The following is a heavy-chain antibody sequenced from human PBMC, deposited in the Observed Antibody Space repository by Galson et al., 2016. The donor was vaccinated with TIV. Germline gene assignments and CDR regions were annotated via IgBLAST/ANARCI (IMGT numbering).Heavy chain of an antibody. CDR2: LYPGDSHA. CDR3: ATGAHLVIDAFHI. D-gene: IGHD3-10*01. Sequence: QSGAEVKKPGESLKISCKGSGYSFTSYYIAWVRQMPGKGLEWMGILYPGDSHARYSPSFQGQVTISADKSITTASLQWSSLKASDTAMYYCATGAHLVIDAFHIWGQGTMVTVS. J-gene: IGHJ3*02. V-gene: IGHV5-51*01. CDR1: GYSFTSYY.